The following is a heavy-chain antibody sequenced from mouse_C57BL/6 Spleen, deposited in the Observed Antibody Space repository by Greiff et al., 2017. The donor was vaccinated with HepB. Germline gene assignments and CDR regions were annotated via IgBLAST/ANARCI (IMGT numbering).Heavy chain of an antibody. CDR2: INPNNGGT. J-gene: IGHJ4*01. CDR3: AKEDYSNYGAMDY. Sequence: EVQLQQSGPELVKPGASVKISCKASGYTFTDYYMNWVKQSHGKSLEWIGDINPNNGGTSYNQKFKGKATLTVDKSSSTAYMELRSLTSEDSAVYYCAKEDYSNYGAMDYWGQGTSVTVSS. V-gene: IGHV1-26*01. CDR1: GYTFTDYY. D-gene: IGHD2-5*01.